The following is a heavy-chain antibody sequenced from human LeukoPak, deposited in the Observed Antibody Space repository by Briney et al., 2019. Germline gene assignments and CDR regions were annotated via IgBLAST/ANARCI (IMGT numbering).Heavy chain of an antibody. V-gene: IGHV3-23*01. CDR1: GFTFSSYA. J-gene: IGHJ4*02. Sequence: GGSLRLSCAASGFTFSSYAMSWVRQAPGKGLEWVSAISGSGGSTYYADSVKGRFTISRDNAKNSLYLQMNSLRAEDTAVYYCARGRGYCSGGSCQKFSVGYWGQGTLVTVSS. D-gene: IGHD2-15*01. CDR3: ARGRGYCSGGSCQKFSVGY. CDR2: ISGSGGST.